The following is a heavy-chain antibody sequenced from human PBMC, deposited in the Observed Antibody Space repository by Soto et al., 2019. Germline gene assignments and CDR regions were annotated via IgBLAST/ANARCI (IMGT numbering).Heavy chain of an antibody. D-gene: IGHD6-19*01. CDR3: ASFRQWPRYFDY. CDR2: INHSGST. V-gene: IGHV4-34*01. Sequence: NPSETLSLTCAVYGGSFSGYYWSWIRQPPGKGLEWIGEINHSGSTNYNPSLKSRVTISVDTSKNQFSLKLSSVTAADTAVYYCASFRQWPRYFDYWGQGTLVTVSS. CDR1: GGSFSGYY. J-gene: IGHJ4*02.